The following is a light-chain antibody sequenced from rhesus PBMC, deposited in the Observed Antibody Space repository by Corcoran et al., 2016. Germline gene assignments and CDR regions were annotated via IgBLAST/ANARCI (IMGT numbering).Light chain of an antibody. Sequence: DIQMTQSPSSLSASVGDRVTITCRASQGISSWLAWYQQKPGKAPKLLIYKASRLQSGVPSRFSGSGSGTDFTLPINSLQPEDSATYYCQHYYDSPYTFGQGTKVEIK. J-gene: IGKJ2*01. V-gene: IGKV1-21*01. CDR2: KAS. CDR3: QHYYDSPYT. CDR1: QGISSW.